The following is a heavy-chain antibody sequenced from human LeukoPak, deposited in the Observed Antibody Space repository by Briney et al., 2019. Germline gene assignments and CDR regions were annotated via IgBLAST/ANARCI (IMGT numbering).Heavy chain of an antibody. CDR1: GGSISSGGYY. CDR2: INHSGST. Sequence: SQTLSLTCAVSGGSISSGGYYWSWIRQPPGKGLEWIGEINHSGSTNYNPSLKSRVTISVDTSKNQFSLKLSSVTAADTAVYYCARGDETRYCFDYWGQGTLVTVSS. V-gene: IGHV4-30-2*01. J-gene: IGHJ4*02. CDR3: ARGDETRYCFDY.